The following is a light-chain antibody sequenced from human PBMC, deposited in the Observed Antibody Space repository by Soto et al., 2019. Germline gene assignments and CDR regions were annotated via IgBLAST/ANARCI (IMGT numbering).Light chain of an antibody. CDR1: TGAVTSGNY. V-gene: IGLV7-46*01. CDR3: WLSNIGTNWV. CDR2: DTP. Sequence: QAVVTQEPSLTVSPGGTVTLTCGSSTGAVTSGNYPYWFQKKPGQAPRTLIFDTPNKHSGTPARFSGSLLGGKAALTLAGPQTDDEADYYCWLSNIGTNWVFGGGTQLTVL. J-gene: IGLJ3*02.